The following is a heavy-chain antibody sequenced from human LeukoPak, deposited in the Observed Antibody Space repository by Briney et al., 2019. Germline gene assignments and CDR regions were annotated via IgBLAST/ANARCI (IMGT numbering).Heavy chain of an antibody. J-gene: IGHJ4*02. V-gene: IGHV3-30*02. CDR2: IRYDGSDK. CDR1: GFTFSNYG. Sequence: GGSLRLSCAVSGFTFSNYGIHWVRQAPGKGLEWVAFIRYDGSDKYYADSVKGRFTISRDNSKNTLYLQMNSLRAEDTAVYYCAKDPHYYGSGSYYKAVDYWGQGTLVTVSS. D-gene: IGHD3-10*01. CDR3: AKDPHYYGSGSYYKAVDY.